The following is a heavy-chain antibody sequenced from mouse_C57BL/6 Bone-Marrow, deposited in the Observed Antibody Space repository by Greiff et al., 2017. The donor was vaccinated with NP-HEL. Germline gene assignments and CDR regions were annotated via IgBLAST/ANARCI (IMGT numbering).Heavy chain of an antibody. Sequence: EVKLQQSGPELVKPGDSVKISCKASGYSFTGYFMNWVMQSHGKSLEWIGRINPYNGDTFYNQKFKGKATLTVDKSSSTAHMELRSLTSEDSAVYYCARPLLLRSPGFAYWGQGTLVTVSA. CDR2: INPYNGDT. CDR1: GYSFTGYF. V-gene: IGHV1-20*01. D-gene: IGHD1-1*01. J-gene: IGHJ3*01. CDR3: ARPLLLRSPGFAY.